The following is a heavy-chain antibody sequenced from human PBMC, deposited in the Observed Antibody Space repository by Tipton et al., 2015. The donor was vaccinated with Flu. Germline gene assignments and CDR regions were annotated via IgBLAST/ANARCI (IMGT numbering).Heavy chain of an antibody. J-gene: IGHJ4*02. Sequence: QLVQSGGGLIQRGGSLRLSCGVPGFSVSSNYMTWVRQASGKGLEWVSVIYSGGSTYSADSVKGRFTISRDNSKNTLYLQMNSLRAEDTAVYYCARGRGYCITTTGLHTVDFWGQGRLVTVSS. CDR1: GFSVSSNY. CDR3: ARGRGYCITTTGLHTVDF. V-gene: IGHV3-53*01. D-gene: IGHD2-2*01. CDR2: IYSGGST.